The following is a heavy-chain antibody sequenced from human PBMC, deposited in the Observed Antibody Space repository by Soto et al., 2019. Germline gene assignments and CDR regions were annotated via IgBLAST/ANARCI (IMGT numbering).Heavy chain of an antibody. CDR2: ISYDGSNK. CDR1: GFTFSSYG. Sequence: QVQLVESGGGVVQPGRSLRLSCAASGFTFSSYGMHWVRQAPGKGLEWVAVISYDGSNKYYADSVKGRFTISRDNSKNTLYPQMNSLRAEDTAVYYCAKGQDSSGYYALDYWGQGTLVTVSS. CDR3: AKGQDSSGYYALDY. D-gene: IGHD3-22*01. V-gene: IGHV3-30*18. J-gene: IGHJ4*02.